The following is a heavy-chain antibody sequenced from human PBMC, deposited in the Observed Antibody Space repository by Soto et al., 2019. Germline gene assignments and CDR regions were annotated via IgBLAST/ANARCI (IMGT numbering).Heavy chain of an antibody. Sequence: PGGSLRLSCTASGFTFSSYGMHWVRQAPGKGLEWVAVISNDGSNKYYADSVKDRFTISRDNSKNMLYLQVNSLRAEDTAVFYCSKVGGRFSTLGPFDYWGQGTLVTVSS. CDR2: ISNDGSNK. J-gene: IGHJ4*02. D-gene: IGHD3-3*01. CDR1: GFTFSSYG. CDR3: SKVGGRFSTLGPFDY. V-gene: IGHV3-30*18.